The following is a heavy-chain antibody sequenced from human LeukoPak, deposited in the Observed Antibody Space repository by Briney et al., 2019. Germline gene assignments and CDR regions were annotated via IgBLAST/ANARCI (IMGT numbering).Heavy chain of an antibody. CDR3: ARPAGYGVGYDSKAFDI. V-gene: IGHV4-34*01. CDR2: INHSGST. J-gene: IGHJ3*02. CDR1: GGSFSGYY. Sequence: PSETLSLTCAVYGGSFSGYYWSWIRQPPGKGLEWIGVINHSGSTNYNPSLKSRVTISVDTSKNQFSLKLSSVTAADTAVYYCARPAGYGVGYDSKAFDIWGQGTMVTVSS. D-gene: IGHD5-12*01.